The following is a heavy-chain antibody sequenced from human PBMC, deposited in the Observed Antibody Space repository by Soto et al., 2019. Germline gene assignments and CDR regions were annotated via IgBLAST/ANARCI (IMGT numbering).Heavy chain of an antibody. Sequence: GGSLRLSCSASGFTFSSYAMHWVRQAPGKGLEYVSGVRGNGDPPFYADSVKGRFTISRDNSKNTLYLQMSSLSADDTAVYYCVKSRGGNNFDFFDWGQGALVTVYS. CDR1: GFTFSSYA. CDR3: VKSRGGNNFDFFD. D-gene: IGHD5-12*01. J-gene: IGHJ4*02. V-gene: IGHV3-64D*06. CDR2: VRGNGDPP.